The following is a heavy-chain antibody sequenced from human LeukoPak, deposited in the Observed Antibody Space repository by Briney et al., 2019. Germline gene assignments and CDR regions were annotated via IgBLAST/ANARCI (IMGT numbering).Heavy chain of an antibody. J-gene: IGHJ5*02. CDR3: ARDGGYSYGYNWFDP. CDR1: GGSMSSYY. V-gene: IGHV4-4*07. Sequence: PSGTLSLTCTVSGGSMSSYYWSWIRQPAGKGLEWIGHIYTSGSTNYNPSLKSRVTISVDKSKNQFSLNLSSVTSADTAVYYCARDGGYSYGYNWFDPWGQGTLVTVSS. D-gene: IGHD5-18*01. CDR2: IYTSGST.